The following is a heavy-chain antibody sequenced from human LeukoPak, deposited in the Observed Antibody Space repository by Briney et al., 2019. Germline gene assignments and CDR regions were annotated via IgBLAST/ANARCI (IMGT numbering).Heavy chain of an antibody. V-gene: IGHV3-53*01. CDR3: ASTFYYESSGYPFDY. D-gene: IGHD3-22*01. CDR1: GFTVSSYS. Sequence: GALRLSCAASGFTVSSYSMSWVRQAPGKGLEWVSVIYSGGSTYYADSVKGRFTISRDSSKNTLYLQMNSLRAEDTAVYYCASTFYYESSGYPFDYWGQGTLVTVSS. CDR2: IYSGGST. J-gene: IGHJ4*02.